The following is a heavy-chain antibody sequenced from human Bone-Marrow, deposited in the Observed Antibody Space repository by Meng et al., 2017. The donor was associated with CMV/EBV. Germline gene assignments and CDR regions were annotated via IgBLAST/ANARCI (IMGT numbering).Heavy chain of an antibody. V-gene: IGHV4-4*07. D-gene: IGHD2-2*01. Sequence: GSISSYYWSWIRQPAGKGLEWLGRIYTSRSTNYNPSLKRRVTMSVDTSKNQFSLKLSSVTAADTAVYYCAAGYCSSTSCYGYNWFDPWGQGTLVTVSS. CDR3: AAGYCSSTSCYGYNWFDP. J-gene: IGHJ5*02. CDR2: IYTSRST. CDR1: GSISSYY.